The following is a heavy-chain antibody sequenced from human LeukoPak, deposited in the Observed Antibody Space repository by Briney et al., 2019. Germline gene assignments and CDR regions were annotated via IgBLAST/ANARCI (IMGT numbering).Heavy chain of an antibody. D-gene: IGHD3-3*01. V-gene: IGHV1-2*02. CDR3: ARITIFGRGYDAFDI. CDR2: INPNSGGT. Sequence: SVKVSCKASGYTFTGYYMHWVRQAPGQGLEWMGWINPNSGGTNYAQKFQGRVTMTRDTSISTAYMELSRLRSDDTAVYYCARITIFGRGYDAFDIWGQGTMVTVSS. J-gene: IGHJ3*02. CDR1: GYTFTGYY.